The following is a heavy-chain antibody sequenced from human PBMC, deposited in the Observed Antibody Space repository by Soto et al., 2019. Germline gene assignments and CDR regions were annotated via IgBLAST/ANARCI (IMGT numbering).Heavy chain of an antibody. V-gene: IGHV3-48*03. CDR3: ARVTGIYYGSGSYYNYFDP. CDR1: GFTFGNYE. CDR2: VSSSGSVI. J-gene: IGHJ5*02. Sequence: EAQLVESGGGLAQPGGSLRLSCVASGFTFGNYEMTWVRQAPGQGLEWVSYVSSSGSVIYHTDSVKGRFTVSRDNAKNSLYLQMDSLRAEDTAVYYCARVTGIYYGSGSYYNYFDPWGQGTLVPVSS. D-gene: IGHD3-10*01.